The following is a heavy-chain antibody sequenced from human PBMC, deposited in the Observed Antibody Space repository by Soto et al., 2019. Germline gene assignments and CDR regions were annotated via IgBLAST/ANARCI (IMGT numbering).Heavy chain of an antibody. Sequence: ETLSLTCTVSGGSISSYYWSWIRQPPGKGLEWIGYIYYSGSTNYNPSLKSRVTISVDTSKNQFSLKLSSVTAADTAVYYCARGPIAVADFFDYWGQGTLVTVSS. V-gene: IGHV4-59*01. J-gene: IGHJ4*02. CDR3: ARGPIAVADFFDY. CDR1: GGSISSYY. CDR2: IYYSGST. D-gene: IGHD6-19*01.